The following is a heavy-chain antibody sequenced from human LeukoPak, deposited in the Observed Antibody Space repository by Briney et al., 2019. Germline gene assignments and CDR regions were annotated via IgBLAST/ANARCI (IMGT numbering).Heavy chain of an antibody. D-gene: IGHD6-19*01. Sequence: SAKDTCKASGGTFSIYAISWVRQAPGQGLEWMGGIIPIFKTIKNAQKFQGRVTITADESTSTAYMELSSLRSEDTAMYYCAREPGIGVAGSHGGYHFDYWGQGTPVTVSS. CDR3: AREPGIGVAGSHGGYHFDY. J-gene: IGHJ4*02. CDR1: GGTFSIYA. CDR2: IIPIFKTI. V-gene: IGHV1-69*01.